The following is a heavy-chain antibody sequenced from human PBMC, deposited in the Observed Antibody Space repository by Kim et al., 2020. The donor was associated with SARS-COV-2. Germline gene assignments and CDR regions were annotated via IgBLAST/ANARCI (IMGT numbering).Heavy chain of an antibody. V-gene: IGHV4-31*03. J-gene: IGHJ2*01. CDR3: ARDLHPL. Sequence: SETLSLTCNVSDGSINRGGFYWSWVRQYPGKGLEWIGYIYYNGNPYYNPSFKSRVTISVAASKTHFSLKLSPVTAADTAVYYWARDLHPLWG. CDR2: IYYNGNP. CDR1: DGSINRGGFY.